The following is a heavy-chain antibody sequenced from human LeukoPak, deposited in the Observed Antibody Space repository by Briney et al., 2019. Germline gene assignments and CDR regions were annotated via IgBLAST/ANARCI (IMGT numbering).Heavy chain of an antibody. CDR3: AAQGGSGDLRY. CDR2: IKRIIDGGTT. V-gene: IGHV3-15*01. Sequence: GGSQRLSCAASGFTFSNTWMNWVRQAPGKGLEWVGRIKRIIDGGTTDYAAPEKGRFTVSRDDSINTLYLQMSSLKTEDTAVCYCAAQGGSGDLRYWGQGTPGTVSS. D-gene: IGHD4-17*01. J-gene: IGHJ4*02. CDR1: GFTFSNTW.